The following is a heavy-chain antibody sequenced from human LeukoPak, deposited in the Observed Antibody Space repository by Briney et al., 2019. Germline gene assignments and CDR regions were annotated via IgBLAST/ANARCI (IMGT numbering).Heavy chain of an antibody. CDR2: MSYSGST. D-gene: IGHD5-12*01. CDR1: GGSIGSSIYY. J-gene: IGHJ3*02. CDR3: ARARTGYSGYYAIRDAFDI. Sequence: PSETLSLTCTVSGGSIGSSIYYWGWIRQPPGKGLEWIGSMSYSGSTYYNPFLKSRVTISVDTSKNQSPLKLSSVTAADTAVYYCARARTGYSGYYAIRDAFDIWGQGTMVTVSS. V-gene: IGHV4-39*06.